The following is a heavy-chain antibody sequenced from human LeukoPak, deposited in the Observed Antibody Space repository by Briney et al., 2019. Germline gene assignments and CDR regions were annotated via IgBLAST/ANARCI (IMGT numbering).Heavy chain of an antibody. D-gene: IGHD3-22*01. V-gene: IGHV3-43D*04. Sequence: PGGPLRLSCAVSGFTFDDYAMHWVRHAPGKGVEWVSLISWDGGSTYYADSVKGRFTISRDNSKNSLYLQMNSLRAEDTALYYCAKDIAYDSSGEFDYWGQGTLVTVSS. CDR2: ISWDGGST. J-gene: IGHJ4*02. CDR1: GFTFDDYA. CDR3: AKDIAYDSSGEFDY.